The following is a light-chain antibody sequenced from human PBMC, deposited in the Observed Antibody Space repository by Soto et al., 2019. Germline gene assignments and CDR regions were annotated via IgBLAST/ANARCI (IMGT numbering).Light chain of an antibody. CDR3: QRYDSLRT. CDR2: DAS. CDR1: QSVSSY. J-gene: IGKJ1*01. Sequence: EIVLTQSPATLSLSPGERATLSCRASQSVSSYLAWYQQKPGQAPRLLVYDASNRATGIPDRFSGSGSGTDFTRAISRQEADDFAMYNGQRYDSLRTFSQGTKVDIK. V-gene: IGKV3-11*01.